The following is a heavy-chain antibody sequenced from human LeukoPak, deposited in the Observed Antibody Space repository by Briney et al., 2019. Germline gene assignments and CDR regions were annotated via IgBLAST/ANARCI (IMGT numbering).Heavy chain of an antibody. CDR3: ATVREGYCSSTSCYNIRHWYFDL. CDR1: GYTLTELS. J-gene: IGHJ2*01. Sequence: ASVKVSRKVSGYTLTELSMHWVRQAPGKGLEWMGGFDPEDGETIYAQKFQGRVTMTEDTSTDTAYMELSSLRSEDTAVYYCATVREGYCSSTSCYNIRHWYFDLWGRGTLVTVSS. V-gene: IGHV1-24*01. D-gene: IGHD2-2*01. CDR2: FDPEDGET.